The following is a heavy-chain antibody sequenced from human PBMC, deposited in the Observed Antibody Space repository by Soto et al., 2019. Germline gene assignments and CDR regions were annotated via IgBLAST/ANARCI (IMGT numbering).Heavy chain of an antibody. D-gene: IGHD2-15*01. V-gene: IGHV3-33*01. CDR2: IWYDGSNK. CDR3: ARDSPYCSGGSCQPYYYYYYYKDV. Sequence: GGSLRLSCAASGFTFSSYGMHWVRQAPGKGLEWVAVIWYDGSNKYYADSVKGRFTISRDNSKNTLYLQMNSLRAEDTAVYYCARDSPYCSGGSCQPYYYYYYYKDVWGKGTTVTVSS. CDR1: GFTFSSYG. J-gene: IGHJ6*03.